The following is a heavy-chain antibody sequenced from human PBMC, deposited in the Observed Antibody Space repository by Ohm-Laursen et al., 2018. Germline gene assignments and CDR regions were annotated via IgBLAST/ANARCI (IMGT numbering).Heavy chain of an antibody. V-gene: IGHV4-61*01. D-gene: IGHD2-2*01. J-gene: IGHJ5*02. CDR2: IYYSGST. CDR3: ARYIVVVPAAIGWFDP. Sequence: TLSLTCPVSGGSVSSGSYYWSWIRQPPGKGLEWIGYIYYSGSTNYNPSLKSRVTISVDTSKNQFSLKLSSVTAADTAVYYCARYIVVVPAAIGWFDPWGQGTLVTVSS. CDR1: GGSVSSGSYY.